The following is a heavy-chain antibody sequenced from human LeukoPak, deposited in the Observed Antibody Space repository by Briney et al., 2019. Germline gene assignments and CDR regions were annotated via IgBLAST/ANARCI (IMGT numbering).Heavy chain of an antibody. CDR3: ARDAAPVTTADGPDY. D-gene: IGHD1/OR15-1a*01. CDR1: GYTFASYG. CDR2: ISAFDYNT. V-gene: IGHV1-18*01. J-gene: IGHJ4*02. Sequence: ASVKVSCKASGYTFASYGISWVRQAPGQGLEWMGWISAFDYNTKYAQNLQGRVTMTTDTSTSTAYMELRSLTSDDTALYYCARDAAPVTTADGPDYWGQGTPVTVSS.